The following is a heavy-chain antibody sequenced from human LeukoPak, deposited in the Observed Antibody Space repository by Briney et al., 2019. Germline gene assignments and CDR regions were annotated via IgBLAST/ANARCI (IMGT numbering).Heavy chain of an antibody. J-gene: IGHJ4*02. V-gene: IGHV1-46*01. CDR3: ARFMTTVTGFDY. CDR2: INPSGGST. D-gene: IGHD4-11*01. Sequence: GASVKVSCKASGYTFTSYNIHWVRQAPGQGLEWMGVINPSGGSTSYAQKLQGRVTMTRDTSTSTVYMELSSLRSDGTAVYYCARFMTTVTGFDYWGQGTLVTVSS. CDR1: GYTFTSYN.